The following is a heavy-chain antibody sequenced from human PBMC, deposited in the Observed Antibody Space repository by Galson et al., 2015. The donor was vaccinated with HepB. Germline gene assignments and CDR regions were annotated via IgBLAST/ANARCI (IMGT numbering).Heavy chain of an antibody. Sequence: SVKVSCKASGYNFTSYGLTWVRQAPGQGLEWMGWISPYNGNTNYAQKLQGRVSMTTDTSTSTAYMELRSLRSDDTAMYYCARVDADSGSPDYINWFDPWGQGTLVTVSS. CDR1: GYNFTSYG. V-gene: IGHV1-18*01. J-gene: IGHJ5*02. CDR2: ISPYNGNT. CDR3: ARVDADSGSPDYINWFDP. D-gene: IGHD1-26*01.